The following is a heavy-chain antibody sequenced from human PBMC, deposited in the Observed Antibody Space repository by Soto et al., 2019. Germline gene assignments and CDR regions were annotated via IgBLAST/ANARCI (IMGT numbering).Heavy chain of an antibody. Sequence: SVKVSCKASGGTFSSYAISWVRQAPGQGLEWMGGIIPIFGTANYAQRFQGRVTITADKSTSTAYMELSSLRSGDTAVYYCASPSSGDCSGGSCYSELRYYGMDVWGQGTTVTVSS. CDR2: IIPIFGTA. CDR1: GGTFSSYA. J-gene: IGHJ6*02. CDR3: ASPSSGDCSGGSCYSELRYYGMDV. D-gene: IGHD2-15*01. V-gene: IGHV1-69*06.